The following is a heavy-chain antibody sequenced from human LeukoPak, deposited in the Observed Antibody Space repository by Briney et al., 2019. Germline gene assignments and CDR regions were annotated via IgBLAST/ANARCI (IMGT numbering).Heavy chain of an antibody. D-gene: IGHD1-14*01. Sequence: SETLSLTCTVSGGSISSGGYYWSWIRQPPGKGLEWIGYIYHSGSTYYNPSLKSRVTISVDRSKNQFSLKLSSVTAADTAVYYCARADGKPGAFDIWGQGTMVTVSS. J-gene: IGHJ3*02. CDR1: GGSISSGGYY. CDR2: IYHSGST. CDR3: ARADGKPGAFDI. V-gene: IGHV4-30-2*01.